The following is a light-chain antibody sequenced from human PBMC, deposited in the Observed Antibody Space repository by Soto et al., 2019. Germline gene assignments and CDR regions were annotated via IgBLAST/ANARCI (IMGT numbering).Light chain of an antibody. CDR1: SSDVGGYDF. J-gene: IGLJ2*01. CDR2: EVS. Sequence: QSVLTQPPSASGSPGQSVTISCTGTSSDVGGYDFVSWYQQHPDKAPKLMIYEVSKRRSGVPDRFSGSKSGNTASLTVSGLQADDEGDYYCTSYAGSNNVLFGGGTKLTVL. CDR3: TSYAGSNNVL. V-gene: IGLV2-8*01.